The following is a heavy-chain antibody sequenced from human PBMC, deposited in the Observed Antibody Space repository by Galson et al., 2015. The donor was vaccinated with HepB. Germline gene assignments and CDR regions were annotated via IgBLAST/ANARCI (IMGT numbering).Heavy chain of an antibody. D-gene: IGHD3-22*01. Sequence: SLRLSCAASGFTFSSYSMNWVRQAPGKGLEWVSSISSSSSYIYYADSVKGRFTISRDNAKNSLYLQMNSLRAEDTAVYYCARDNMAYYYDSSGHDAFDIWGQGTMVTVSS. CDR2: ISSSSSYI. J-gene: IGHJ3*02. CDR3: ARDNMAYYYDSSGHDAFDI. V-gene: IGHV3-21*01. CDR1: GFTFSSYS.